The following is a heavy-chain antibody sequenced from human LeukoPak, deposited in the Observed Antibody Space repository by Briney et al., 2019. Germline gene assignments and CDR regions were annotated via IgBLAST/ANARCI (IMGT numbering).Heavy chain of an antibody. CDR3: ATFPFGVVIIDY. J-gene: IGHJ4*02. CDR2: VDPEDGET. V-gene: IGHV1-69-2*01. CDR1: GYTFTDYY. D-gene: IGHD3-3*01. Sequence: ASVKVSCKASGYTFTDYYMHWEQQAPGKGLEWMGRVDPEDGETIYAEKFQGRVTITADTSTDTAYMELSSLRSEDTAVYYCATFPFGVVIIDYWGQGTLVTVSS.